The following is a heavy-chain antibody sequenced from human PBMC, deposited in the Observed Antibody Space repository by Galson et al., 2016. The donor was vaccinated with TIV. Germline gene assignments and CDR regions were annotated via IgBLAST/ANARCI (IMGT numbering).Heavy chain of an antibody. Sequence: SVKVSCKASGYTFTNYGMSWVRQAPGQRPEWMGWIRTSNGDTNRAQKFQERVTLTRDTSTTTAYMELMRLRFDDTAVYYCARDWDGSVNWFDPWGQGTLVTVSS. D-gene: IGHD1-1*01. V-gene: IGHV1-18*01. CDR2: IRTSNGDT. J-gene: IGHJ5*02. CDR3: ARDWDGSVNWFDP. CDR1: GYTFTNYG.